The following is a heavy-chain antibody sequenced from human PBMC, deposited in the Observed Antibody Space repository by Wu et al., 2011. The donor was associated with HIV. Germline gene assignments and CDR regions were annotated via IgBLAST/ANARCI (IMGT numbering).Heavy chain of an antibody. CDR3: AREQLSGGRSYDY. CDR1: GGTFSDYS. D-gene: IGHD6-13*01. Sequence: EVKKSGSSVKVSCKASGGTFSDYSITWVRQAPGQGPEWMGCINPNSGGTNYEQKFQGRVTMTRDTSISTAYMELSRLRSDDTAIYYCAREQLSGGRSYDYWGQGTLVTVSS. V-gene: IGHV1-2*02. CDR2: INPNSGGT. J-gene: IGHJ4*02.